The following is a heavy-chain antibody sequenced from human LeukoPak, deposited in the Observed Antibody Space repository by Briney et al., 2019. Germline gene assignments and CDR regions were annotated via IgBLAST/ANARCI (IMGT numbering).Heavy chain of an antibody. J-gene: IGHJ4*02. CDR2: TYSGGTT. V-gene: IGHV3-53*01. Sequence: GGSLRLSCAASGFTVSSNYMSWVRQAPGKGLEWVSVTYSGGTTYYADSVKGRFTISRDISKNTLYVQMNSLRAEDTAMYYCARERGGDPGPFDYWGQGTLVTVSS. D-gene: IGHD3-16*01. CDR1: GFTVSSNY. CDR3: ARERGGDPGPFDY.